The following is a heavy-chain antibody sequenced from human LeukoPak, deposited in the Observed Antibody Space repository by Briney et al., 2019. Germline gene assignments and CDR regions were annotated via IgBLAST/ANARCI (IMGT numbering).Heavy chain of an antibody. V-gene: IGHV3-30*04. CDR3: ARRGTNGVCVDI. CDR2: ISYDGSNK. Sequence: PGGSLRLSCAASGFTFSSYAMHWVRQAPGKGLEWVAVISYDGSNKYYADSVKGRFTISRDNSKNTLYLQMNSLRAEDTAVYYCARRGTNGVCVDIWGQGTMVTVSS. D-gene: IGHD2-8*01. CDR1: GFTFSSYA. J-gene: IGHJ3*02.